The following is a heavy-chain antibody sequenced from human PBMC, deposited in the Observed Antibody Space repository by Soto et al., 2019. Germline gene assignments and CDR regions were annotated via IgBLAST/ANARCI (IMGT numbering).Heavy chain of an antibody. CDR3: ARGQLRMDYYGSGSYSYYYYGMDV. J-gene: IGHJ6*02. D-gene: IGHD3-10*01. V-gene: IGHV4-34*01. Sequence: SETLSLTCAVYGGSFSGYYWSWIRQTPGKGLEWIGEINHSGSTNYNPSLKSRVTISVDTSKNQFSLKLSSVTAADTAVYYCARGQLRMDYYGSGSYSYYYYGMDVWGQGTTVTVSS. CDR2: INHSGST. CDR1: GGSFSGYY.